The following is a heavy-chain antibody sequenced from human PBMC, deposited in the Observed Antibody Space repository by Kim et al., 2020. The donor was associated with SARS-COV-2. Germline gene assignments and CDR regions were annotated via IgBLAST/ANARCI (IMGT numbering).Heavy chain of an antibody. V-gene: IGHV3-21*01. CDR3: ARDTAELGPQYFQH. CDR1: GFTFSSYS. CDR2: ISSSSSYI. Sequence: GGSLRLSCAASGFTFSSYSMNWVRQAPGKGLEWVSSISSSSSYIYYADSVKGRFTISRDNAKNSLYLQMNSLRAEDTAVYYCARDTAELGPQYFQHWGQGTLVTVSS. J-gene: IGHJ1*01. D-gene: IGHD2-2*01.